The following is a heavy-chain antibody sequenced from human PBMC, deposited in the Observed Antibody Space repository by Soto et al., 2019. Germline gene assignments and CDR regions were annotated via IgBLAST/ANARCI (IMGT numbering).Heavy chain of an antibody. CDR3: ARGSISRENYYYYYYMDV. CDR1: GGSFSGYY. CDR2: INHSGST. V-gene: IGHV4-34*01. Sequence: QVQLQQWGAGLLKPSETLSLTCAVYGGSFSGYYWSWIRQPPGKGLEWIGEINHSGSTNYNPSLKSRFTISVDTSKNQFSLKLSSVTAADTAVYYCARGSISRENYYYYYYMDVWGKGTTVTVSS. J-gene: IGHJ6*03. D-gene: IGHD2-21*01.